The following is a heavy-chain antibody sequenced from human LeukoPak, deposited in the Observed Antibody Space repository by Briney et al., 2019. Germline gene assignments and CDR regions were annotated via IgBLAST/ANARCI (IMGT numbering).Heavy chain of an antibody. J-gene: IGHJ3*02. CDR2: IKQDGSEK. Sequence: QAGGSLRLSCAASGFTFSSYWMSWVRQAPGKGLEWVANIKQDGSEKYYVDSVKGRFTISRDNAKNSLYLQMNSLRAEDTAVYYCARITPRGSYYAHDAFDIWGQGTMVTVSS. CDR3: ARITPRGSYYAHDAFDI. V-gene: IGHV3-7*01. CDR1: GFTFSSYW. D-gene: IGHD1-26*01.